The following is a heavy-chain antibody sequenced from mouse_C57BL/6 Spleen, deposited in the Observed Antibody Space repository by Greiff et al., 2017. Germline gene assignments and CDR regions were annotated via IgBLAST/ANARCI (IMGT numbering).Heavy chain of an antibody. CDR1: GYAFSSYW. V-gene: IGHV1-80*01. CDR3: ARGNWDKVAWFAY. J-gene: IGHJ3*01. Sequence: QVQLQQSGAELVKPGASVKISCKASGYAFSSYWMNWVKQRPGKGLEWIGQIYPGDGDTNYNGKFKGKATLTADKSSSTAYMQLSSLTSEDSAVYFCARGNWDKVAWFAYWGQGTLVTVSA. D-gene: IGHD4-1*01. CDR2: IYPGDGDT.